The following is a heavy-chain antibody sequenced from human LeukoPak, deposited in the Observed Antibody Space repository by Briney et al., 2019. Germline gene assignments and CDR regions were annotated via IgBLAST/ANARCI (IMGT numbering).Heavy chain of an antibody. J-gene: IGHJ4*02. CDR2: IYTSGST. V-gene: IGHV4-61*02. D-gene: IGHD6-13*01. CDR3: AAYSSSWYDY. CDR1: GGSISSGSYY. Sequence: SQTLSLTCTVSGGSISSGSYYWSWIRQPAGKGVEWIGRIYTSGSTNYNPSLKSRVTISVDTSKNQFSLKLSSVTAADTAVYYCAAYSSSWYDYWGQGTLVTVSS.